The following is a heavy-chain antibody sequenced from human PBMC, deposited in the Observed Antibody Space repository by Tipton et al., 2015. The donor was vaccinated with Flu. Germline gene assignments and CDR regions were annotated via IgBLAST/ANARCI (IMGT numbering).Heavy chain of an antibody. CDR2: IYPSGTT. CDR3: ARLSYYDVDLINFYFED. V-gene: IGHV4-39*01. D-gene: IGHD3-10*02. CDR1: SGSIGSTNYF. J-gene: IGHJ4*02. Sequence: GLVKPSETLSLTCTVSSGSIGSTNYFCAWIRQPPGKRLELIGSIYPSGTTYYNPSLKSRVTISVDTSKNQFSLRLSSVTAADTAVYYYARLSYYDVDLINFYFEDWGQGTLVTVSS.